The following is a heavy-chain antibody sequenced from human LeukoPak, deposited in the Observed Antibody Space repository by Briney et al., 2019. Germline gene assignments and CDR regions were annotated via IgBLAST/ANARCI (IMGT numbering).Heavy chain of an antibody. Sequence: ASVKVSCKASGYTFTTYGISWVRLAPGQGLEWMGWISAYSGNTNYVQNLQGRVTMTTDTSTSTAYMEMRSLRSDDTAVYYCARDSFGSGEFDFWGQGTLVIVSS. CDR2: ISAYSGNT. CDR3: ARDSFGSGEFDF. D-gene: IGHD3-10*01. V-gene: IGHV1-18*01. J-gene: IGHJ4*02. CDR1: GYTFTTYG.